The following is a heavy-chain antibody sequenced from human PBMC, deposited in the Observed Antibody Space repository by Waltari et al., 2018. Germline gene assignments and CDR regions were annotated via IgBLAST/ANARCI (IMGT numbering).Heavy chain of an antibody. CDR1: GFTFSSYW. J-gene: IGHJ4*02. Sequence: EVQLVESGGGLVQPGGSLRLSCAASGFTFSSYWMSWVRQAPGKGLEWVANIKQDGSEKYYVDSVKGRFTISRDNAKNSLYLQMNSLRAEDTAVYYCARVGTYYDFWSGSKGFDYWGQGTLVTVSS. D-gene: IGHD3-3*01. CDR2: IKQDGSEK. V-gene: IGHV3-7*01. CDR3: ARVGTYYDFWSGSKGFDY.